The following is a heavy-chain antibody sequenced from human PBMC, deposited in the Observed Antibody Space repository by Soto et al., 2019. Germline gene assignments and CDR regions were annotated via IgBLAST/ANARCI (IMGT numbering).Heavy chain of an antibody. D-gene: IGHD6-13*01. CDR2: IPYGGSNT. V-gene: IGHV3-30*03. J-gene: IGHJ4*02. CDR3: ARDLENTSSPNL. CDR1: GFTFSNYG. Sequence: GGSLRLSCAASGFTFSNYGMHWVRQAPGKGLEWVAVIPYGGSNTYYADSVKGRFTISRDNSKNTLYLQMNSLRRDDTAVYYCARDLENTSSPNLWGQGTLVTVPS.